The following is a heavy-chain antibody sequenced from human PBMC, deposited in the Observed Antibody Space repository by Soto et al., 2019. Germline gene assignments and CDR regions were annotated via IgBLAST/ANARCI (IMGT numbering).Heavy chain of an antibody. V-gene: IGHV4-59*08. CDR2: IYHSGST. Sequence: PSETLSLTCTFSGCSISGYYWSWIRQPPGKGLEWIGYIYHSGSTNYNPSLKSRVTISVDTSKNQFSLKLSSVTAADTAVYYCARYFRGVISPFDCWGQGTLVTVSS. CDR3: ARYFRGVISPFDC. J-gene: IGHJ4*02. D-gene: IGHD3-10*01. CDR1: GCSISGYY.